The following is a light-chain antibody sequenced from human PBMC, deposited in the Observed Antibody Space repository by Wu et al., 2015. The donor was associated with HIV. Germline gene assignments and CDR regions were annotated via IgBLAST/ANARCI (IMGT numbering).Light chain of an antibody. CDR3: QQYNGSPPT. Sequence: EIVLTQSPGTLSLSPGERATLSCRASQSVSSSYVAWYQQKPGQAPRLFIYGASSRAAGIPDRFSGSGSGTDFTLTISRLEPEDFAVYYCQQYNGSPPTFGGGTKVEIK. CDR2: GAS. V-gene: IGKV3-20*01. J-gene: IGKJ4*01. CDR1: QSVSSSY.